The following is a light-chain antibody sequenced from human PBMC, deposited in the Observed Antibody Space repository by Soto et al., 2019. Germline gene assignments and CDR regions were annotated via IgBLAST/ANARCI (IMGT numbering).Light chain of an antibody. CDR2: AAS. Sequence: IPITHSPSALAASVVYGVTITCRTSQGISNYLAWFQQKPGKVPKRLIYAASSLQSGVPSRFSGSGSGTEFTLTISSLQPEDFATYYCLQHNSYPHTFGQGTRLEIK. J-gene: IGKJ5*01. V-gene: IGKV1-17*03. CDR3: LQHNSYPHT. CDR1: QGISNY.